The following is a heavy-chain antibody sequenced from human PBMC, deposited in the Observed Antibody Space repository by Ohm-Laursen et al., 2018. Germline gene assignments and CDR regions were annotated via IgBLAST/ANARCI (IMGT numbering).Heavy chain of an antibody. CDR2: ISWNSGSI. CDR3: AKEGPYYYDSSGYYGVLDY. Sequence: SLRLSCAASGFTFDDYAMHWVRQAPGKGLEWVSGISWNSGSIGYADSVKGRFTISRDNAKNSLYLQMNSLRAEDTALYYCAKEGPYYYDSSGYYGVLDYWGQGTLVTVSS. D-gene: IGHD3-22*01. V-gene: IGHV3-9*01. J-gene: IGHJ4*02. CDR1: GFTFDDYA.